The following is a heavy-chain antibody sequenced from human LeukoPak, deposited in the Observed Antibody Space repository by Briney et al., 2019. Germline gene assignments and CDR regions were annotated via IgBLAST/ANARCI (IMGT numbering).Heavy chain of an antibody. CDR1: GYSFTSYW. Sequence: GESLKISCKGSGYSFTSYWIGWVRQMPGKGLEWMGIIYPGDSDIRYSPSFQGQVTMSADKSISTAYLQWSSLKASDTAMYYCARQPQYTSGPFDTWGQGTLVTVSS. CDR3: ARQPQYTSGPFDT. V-gene: IGHV5-51*01. J-gene: IGHJ5*02. CDR2: IYPGDSDI. D-gene: IGHD6-19*01.